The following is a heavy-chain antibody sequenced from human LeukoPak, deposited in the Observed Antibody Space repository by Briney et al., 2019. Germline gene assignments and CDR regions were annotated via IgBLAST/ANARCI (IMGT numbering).Heavy chain of an antibody. V-gene: IGHV4-59*01. CDR3: ARDIAVADYYYGMDV. Sequence: KPSETLSLTCTVSGGSISSYYWSWIRQPPGKGLEWIGYIYYSGSTNYNPSLKSRVTIPVDTSKNQFSLKLSSVTAADTAVYYCARDIAVADYYYGMDVWGQGTTVTVSS. CDR2: IYYSGST. D-gene: IGHD6-19*01. J-gene: IGHJ6*02. CDR1: GGSISSYY.